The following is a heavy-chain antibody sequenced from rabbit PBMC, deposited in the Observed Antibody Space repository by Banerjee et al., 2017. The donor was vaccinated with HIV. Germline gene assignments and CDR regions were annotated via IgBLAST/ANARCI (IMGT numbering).Heavy chain of an antibody. D-gene: IGHD6-1*01. J-gene: IGHJ6*01. Sequence: QSLEESGGGLVKPEGSLTLTCTASGFSFNNNYVMCWVRQAPGKGLEWIASIDAGSSGSTYYANWAKGRFTISKTSSTTVSLQMTSLTAADTATYFCARDTYGYAGHAFGGMDLWGQGTLVTVS. CDR1: GFSFNNNYV. CDR3: ARDTYGYAGHAFGGMDL. CDR2: IDAGSSGST. V-gene: IGHV1S40*01.